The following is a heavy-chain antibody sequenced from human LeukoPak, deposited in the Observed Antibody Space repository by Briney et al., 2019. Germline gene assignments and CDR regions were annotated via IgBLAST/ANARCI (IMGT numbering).Heavy chain of an antibody. CDR2: IDSTGDT. D-gene: IGHD3-16*01. J-gene: IGHJ4*02. CDR3: AKDGGQGADY. Sequence: GGSLRLSCAASGFTFSSYDMHWVRQVTGKGLERVSAIDSTGDTYYPGSVKGRFTISRDNSKNTLYLQMNSLRAEDMAVYYCAKDGGQGADYWGQGTLVSVSS. V-gene: IGHV3-13*01. CDR1: GFTFSSYD.